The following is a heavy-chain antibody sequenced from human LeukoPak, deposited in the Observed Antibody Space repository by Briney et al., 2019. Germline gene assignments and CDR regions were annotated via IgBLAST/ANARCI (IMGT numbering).Heavy chain of an antibody. V-gene: IGHV3-66*01. J-gene: IGHJ3*02. Sequence: GGSLRLSCAASGFTVSSNYMSWVRQAPGKGLEWVSVIYSGGSTYYADSVKGRFTISRDNSKNTLYLQMNSLRAEDTAVYYCARDLTTVVTPVAFGIWGQGTMVTVSS. D-gene: IGHD4-23*01. CDR1: GFTVSSNY. CDR2: IYSGGST. CDR3: ARDLTTVVTPVAFGI.